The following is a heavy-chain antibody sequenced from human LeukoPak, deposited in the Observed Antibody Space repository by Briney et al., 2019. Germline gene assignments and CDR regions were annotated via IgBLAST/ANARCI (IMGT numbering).Heavy chain of an antibody. CDR1: GGSISSYY. D-gene: IGHD4-23*01. CDR2: IYSTGST. V-gene: IGHV4-4*07. Sequence: SETLSLTCTVSGGSISSYYWSWIRQPAGKGLEWIGRIYSTGSTNYNPSLKSRVTMSVDTSKNQFSLRLRSVTAADTAVYYCAKARLGTYGGNARNDYWGQGTLVTVSS. J-gene: IGHJ4*02. CDR3: AKARLGTYGGNARNDY.